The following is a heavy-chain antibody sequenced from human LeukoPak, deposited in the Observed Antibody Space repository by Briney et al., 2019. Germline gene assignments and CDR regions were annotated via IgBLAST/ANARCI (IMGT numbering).Heavy chain of an antibody. V-gene: IGHV3-23*01. CDR1: GFTFSSYA. Sequence: GGSLRLSCAASGFTFSSYAMSWVRQAPGKGLEWISGISGSGGSTYYADSVKGRFTISRDNSKNTLYLQMNSLRAEDTAVYYCAKDQYSSGNWFDPWGQGTLVTVSS. J-gene: IGHJ5*02. D-gene: IGHD6-25*01. CDR2: ISGSGGST. CDR3: AKDQYSSGNWFDP.